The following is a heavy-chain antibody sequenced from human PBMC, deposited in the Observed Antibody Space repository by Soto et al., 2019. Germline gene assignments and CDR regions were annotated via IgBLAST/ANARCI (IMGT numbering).Heavy chain of an antibody. CDR3: ARGRYGDY. CDR2: ISDHNGNT. J-gene: IGHJ4*02. Sequence: QVHLVQSGAEVKKPGASVKVSCQGSGYAFTTYGITWVRKTPGQGLEWMGWISDHNGNTNYAQKHQGRVTVTRDPLTSTADMEQRSLRYDDTGVYYCARGRYGDYWGQGALVTVSS. CDR1: GYAFTTYG. V-gene: IGHV1-18*01. D-gene: IGHD1-1*01.